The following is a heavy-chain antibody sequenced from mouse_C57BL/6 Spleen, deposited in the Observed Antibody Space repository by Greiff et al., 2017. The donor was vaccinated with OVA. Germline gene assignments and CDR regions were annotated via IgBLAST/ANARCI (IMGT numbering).Heavy chain of an antibody. CDR3: AREEDDGYYGFAY. V-gene: IGHV1-7*01. J-gene: IGHJ3*01. D-gene: IGHD2-3*01. CDR2: INPSSGYT. Sequence: QVQLKESGAELAKPGASVKLSCKASGYTFTSYWMHWVKQRPGQGLEWIGYINPSSGYTKYNQKFKDKATLTADKSSSTAYMQLSSLTYEDSAVYYCAREEDDGYYGFAYWGQGTLVTVSA. CDR1: GYTFTSYW.